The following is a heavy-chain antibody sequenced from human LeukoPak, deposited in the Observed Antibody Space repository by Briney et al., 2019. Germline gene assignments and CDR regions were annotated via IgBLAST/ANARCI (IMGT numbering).Heavy chain of an antibody. D-gene: IGHD3-10*01. CDR2: ISGSGGST. CDR1: GFTFSSYA. Sequence: GGSLRLSCAASGFTFSSYAMSWVRQAPGKGLEWVSAISGSGGSTYYADSVKGRFTISRDNSKNTLYLQMNSLRAEDTAVYYCAGNLNYYGSGSYYNAVDYWGQGTLVTVSS. CDR3: AGNLNYYGSGSYYNAVDY. V-gene: IGHV3-23*01. J-gene: IGHJ4*02.